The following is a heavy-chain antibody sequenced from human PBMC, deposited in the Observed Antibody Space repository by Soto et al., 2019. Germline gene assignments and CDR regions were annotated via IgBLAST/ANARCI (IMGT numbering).Heavy chain of an antibody. CDR2: IKQDGSEK. V-gene: IGHV3-7*02. CDR1: GFTLSSYW. J-gene: IGHJ4*02. CDR3: ATSRSWDH. Sequence: EAQLVDSGGGLVQPGGPLRLSCAASGFTLSSYWMSWVRQAPGQGLEWVANIKQDGSEKYYVDSVKGLFTISRDNAKNSLYLQMNSLRAEDTAVYYCATSRSWDHWVQGTLVTV. D-gene: IGHD3-10*01.